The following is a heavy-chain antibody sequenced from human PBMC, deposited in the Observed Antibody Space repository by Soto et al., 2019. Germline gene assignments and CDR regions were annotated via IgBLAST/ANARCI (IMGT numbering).Heavy chain of an antibody. Sequence: QVQLQESGPGLVKPSGTLSLTCAVSSGSISSSNWWSWVRQPPGKGLEWIGEIYHSGRTNYNPSLKSRVTISVDKSKNQFSLKLSSVTAADTAVYYCARGRGGLTTVTTRWFDPWGQGTLVTVSS. V-gene: IGHV4-4*02. D-gene: IGHD4-17*01. CDR2: IYHSGRT. CDR3: ARGRGGLTTVTTRWFDP. CDR1: SGSISSSNW. J-gene: IGHJ5*02.